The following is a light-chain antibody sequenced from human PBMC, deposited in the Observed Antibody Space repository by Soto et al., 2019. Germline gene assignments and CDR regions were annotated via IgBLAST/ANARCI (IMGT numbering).Light chain of an antibody. CDR3: HQRQSWPRT. J-gene: IGKJ1*01. V-gene: IGKV3-11*01. CDR1: QYVGTR. Sequence: EIVLTQSPATLSSSPGETATLSCRASQYVGTRLAWYQHKPGQAPRLLIYYTSNRDTGIPARFSGSGSGTDFTLTISSLAPEDFAIYYCHQRQSWPRTFGQGTKVEIK. CDR2: YTS.